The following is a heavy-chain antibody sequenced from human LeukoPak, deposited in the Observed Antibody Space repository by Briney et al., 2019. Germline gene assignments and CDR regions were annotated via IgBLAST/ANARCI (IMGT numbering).Heavy chain of an antibody. D-gene: IGHD4-17*01. V-gene: IGHV4-39*07. Sequence: SETLSLTCTVSGGSISSSSYYWGWIRQPPGKGLEWIGSIYYSGSTYYNPSLKSRVTISVDTSKNQFSLKLSSVTAADTAVYYCARDLGVAYGDYAPPFGYWGQGTLVTVSS. J-gene: IGHJ4*02. CDR3: ARDLGVAYGDYAPPFGY. CDR1: GGSISSSSYY. CDR2: IYYSGST.